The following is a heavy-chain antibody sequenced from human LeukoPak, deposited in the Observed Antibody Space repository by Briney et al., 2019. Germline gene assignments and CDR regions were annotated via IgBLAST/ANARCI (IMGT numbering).Heavy chain of an antibody. Sequence: GASVTVSCKASGYTFTSYGISWVRQAPGQGLEWMGWISAYNGNTNYAQKLQGRVTMTTDTSTSTAYMELRSPRSDDTAVYYCASDARDYYDSSGYVKWGQGTLVTVSS. J-gene: IGHJ4*02. CDR3: ASDARDYYDSSGYVK. V-gene: IGHV1-18*01. CDR2: ISAYNGNT. CDR1: GYTFTSYG. D-gene: IGHD3-22*01.